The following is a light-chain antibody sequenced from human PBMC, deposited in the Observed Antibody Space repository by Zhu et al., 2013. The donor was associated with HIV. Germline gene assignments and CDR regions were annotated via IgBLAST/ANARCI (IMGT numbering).Light chain of an antibody. Sequence: QSALTQPASVSGSPGQSITISCTGTSSDLGTYNHVSWYQQHPGKAPKLMIYEGSKRPSGISNRLSGSKSGNTASLTISGLQAEDEADYYCFSYAGLSTYVFGTGTKVTVL. CDR3: FSYAGLSTYV. J-gene: IGLJ1*01. V-gene: IGLV2-23*01. CDR1: SSDLGTYNH. CDR2: EGS.